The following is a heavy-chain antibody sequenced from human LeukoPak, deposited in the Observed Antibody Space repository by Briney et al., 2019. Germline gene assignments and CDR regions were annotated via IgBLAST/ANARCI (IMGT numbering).Heavy chain of an antibody. D-gene: IGHD2-15*01. CDR2: INHSGST. V-gene: IGHV4-34*01. J-gene: IGHJ4*02. CDR3: ARGGPRYCSGGSCYFGY. Sequence: KPSETLSLTCAVYGGSFSGYYWGWIRQPPGKGLEWIGEINHSGSTNYNPSLKSRVTISVDTSKNQFSLKLSSVTAADTAVYYCARGGPRYCSGGSCYFGYWGQGTLVTVSS. CDR1: GGSFSGYY.